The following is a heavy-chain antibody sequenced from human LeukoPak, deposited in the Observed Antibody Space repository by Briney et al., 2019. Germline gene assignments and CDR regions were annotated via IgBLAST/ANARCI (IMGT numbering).Heavy chain of an antibody. Sequence: SETLSLTCTVSGVSISSSSYYWGWIRQPPGKGLEWIGSIYYSGCTYYNPSLKSRVTISVDTSKNQFSLKLSSVTAADTAVYYCARLPYYYDSSGYLNWFDPWGQGTLVTVSS. CDR1: GVSISSSSYY. D-gene: IGHD3-22*01. V-gene: IGHV4-39*01. CDR3: ARLPYYYDSSGYLNWFDP. CDR2: IYYSGCT. J-gene: IGHJ5*02.